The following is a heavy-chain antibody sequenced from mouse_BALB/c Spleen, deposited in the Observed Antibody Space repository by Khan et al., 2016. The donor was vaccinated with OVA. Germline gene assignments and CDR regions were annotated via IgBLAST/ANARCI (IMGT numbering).Heavy chain of an antibody. Sequence: QLEESGPGLVKPSQSLSLTCTVSGYSITSDYAWNWIRQLPGNKLEWMAYISYSGSTGYNPSLKSRVSITRDTSKNQFFLQLNSVTTEDTATYYSARRFYYGHWYFDVWGAGTPVTVSS. J-gene: IGHJ1*01. CDR3: ARRFYYGHWYFDV. D-gene: IGHD1-1*01. V-gene: IGHV3-2*02. CDR2: ISYSGST. CDR1: GYSITSDYA.